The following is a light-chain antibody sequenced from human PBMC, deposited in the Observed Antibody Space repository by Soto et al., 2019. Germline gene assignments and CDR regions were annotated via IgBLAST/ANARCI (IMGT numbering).Light chain of an antibody. J-gene: IGKJ2*01. CDR1: QDISNY. Sequence: DIQMTQSPSSMFASVGDIVTITCKPSQDISNYLNCYQQQPGKAPKLMIYDASNLDKGVPSRFSGSGSGIDFTFIISRLKPEDIATYDCQHYDHLPYTFGQGTKLEIK. CDR2: DAS. CDR3: QHYDHLPYT. V-gene: IGKV1-33*01.